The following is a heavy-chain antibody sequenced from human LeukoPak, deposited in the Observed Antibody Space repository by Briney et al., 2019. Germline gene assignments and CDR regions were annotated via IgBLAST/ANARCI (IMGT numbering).Heavy chain of an antibody. D-gene: IGHD3-10*01. V-gene: IGHV3-66*02. CDR2: IYSGGST. CDR1: EFSVGSNY. Sequence: PGGSLRLSCAASEFSVGSNYMTWVRQAPGKGLEWVSLIYSGGSTYYADSVKGRFTISRDNAKNSLYLQMNSLRAEDTAVYYCAKDQGYYGSNYYYYYYMDVWGKGTTVTISS. J-gene: IGHJ6*03. CDR3: AKDQGYYGSNYYYYYYMDV.